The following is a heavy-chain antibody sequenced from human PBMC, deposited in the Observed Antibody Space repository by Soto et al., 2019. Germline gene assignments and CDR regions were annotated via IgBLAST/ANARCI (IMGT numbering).Heavy chain of an antibody. V-gene: IGHV1-8*01. D-gene: IGHD3-10*01. J-gene: IGHJ6*02. CDR2: MNPNSGNT. CDR3: ARRGLLWFGELSPFDYYYGMDV. CDR1: GYTFTSYD. Sequence: ASVKVSCKASGYTFTSYDINWVRQATGQGLEWMGWMNPNSGNTGHAQKFQGRVTMTRNTSISTAYMELSSLRSEDTAVYYCARRGLLWFGELSPFDYYYGMDVWGQGTTVTVSS.